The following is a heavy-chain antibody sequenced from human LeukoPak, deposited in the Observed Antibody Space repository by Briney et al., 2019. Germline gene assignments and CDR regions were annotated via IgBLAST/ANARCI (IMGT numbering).Heavy chain of an antibody. V-gene: IGHV3-43*01. D-gene: IGHD3-22*01. J-gene: IGHJ4*02. Sequence: PGGPLRLSCAASGFTFDDYTMHWVRQAPGKGLEWVSLISWDGGSTYYADSVKGRFTISRDNSKNSLYLQMNSLRTEDTALYYCAKEPRAYYDSSGYYDGLFDYWGQGTLVTVSS. CDR2: ISWDGGST. CDR3: AKEPRAYYDSSGYYDGLFDY. CDR1: GFTFDDYT.